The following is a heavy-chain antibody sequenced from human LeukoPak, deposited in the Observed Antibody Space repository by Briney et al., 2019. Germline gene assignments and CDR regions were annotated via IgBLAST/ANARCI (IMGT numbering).Heavy chain of an antibody. J-gene: IGHJ4*02. Sequence: PGRSLRLSCAASGFTFSSYGMHWVRQPPGKGLEWVAVISYDGSNRYYADSVKGRFTISRDNSKNTLYLQMNSLRAEDTAVYCCAKPREMEASYYFDYWGQGTLVTVSS. CDR2: ISYDGSNR. D-gene: IGHD5-24*01. V-gene: IGHV3-30*18. CDR1: GFTFSSYG. CDR3: AKPREMEASYYFDY.